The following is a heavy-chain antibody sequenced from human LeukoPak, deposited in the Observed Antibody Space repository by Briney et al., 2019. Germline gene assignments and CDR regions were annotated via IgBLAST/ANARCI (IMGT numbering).Heavy chain of an antibody. D-gene: IGHD1-14*01. CDR2: MNPNSGNT. CDR1: GYTFTSYG. J-gene: IGHJ3*02. V-gene: IGHV1-8*03. Sequence: ASVKVSCKASGYTFTSYGISWVRQATGQGLEWMGWMNPNSGNTGYAQKFQGRVTITRNTSISTAYMELSSLRSEDTAMYYCARAPAVYDDAFDIWGQGTMVTVSS. CDR3: ARAPAVYDDAFDI.